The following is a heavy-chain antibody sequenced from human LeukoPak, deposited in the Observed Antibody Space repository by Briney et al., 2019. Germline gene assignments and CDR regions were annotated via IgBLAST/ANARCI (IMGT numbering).Heavy chain of an antibody. V-gene: IGHV4-59*08. CDR2: ISDIGSI. CDR3: AGHHPRNTVDF. Sequence: SETLSLTCIVSGGSISSYYCSWIRQPPGKGLEWIAYISDIGSINYNPSLKSRVTISLDTSKNQFSLKLSSVTAADTAVYYCAGHHPRNTVDFWGQGTLVTVSS. CDR1: GGSISSYY. D-gene: IGHD2/OR15-2a*01. J-gene: IGHJ4*02.